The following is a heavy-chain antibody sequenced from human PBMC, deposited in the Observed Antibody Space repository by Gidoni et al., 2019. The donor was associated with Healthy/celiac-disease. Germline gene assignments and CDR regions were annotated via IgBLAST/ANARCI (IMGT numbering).Heavy chain of an antibody. V-gene: IGHV3-23*01. Sequence: EVQLLEFGGGWDNPGGPLNSPCAASGFTFSSYAMSWVRQAPGKGLTWVSAISGSGGSTYYADSVKGRFTISRDNSKNTLYLQMNSLRAEDTAVYYCAKDLDSDAPVDYWGQGTLVTVSS. CDR3: AKDLDSDAPVDY. J-gene: IGHJ4*02. CDR2: ISGSGGST. CDR1: GFTFSSYA.